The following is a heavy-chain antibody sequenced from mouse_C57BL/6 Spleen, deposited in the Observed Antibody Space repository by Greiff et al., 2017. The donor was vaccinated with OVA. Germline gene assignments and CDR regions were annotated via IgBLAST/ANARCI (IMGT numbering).Heavy chain of an antibody. V-gene: IGHV3-8*01. CDR1: GYSITSDY. CDR2: ISYSGST. J-gene: IGHJ2*01. D-gene: IGHD2-5*01. CDR3: ARSPYYSNYCFDY. Sequence: EVQLVESGPGLAKPSQTLSLTCSVTGYSITSDYWNWIRKFPGNKLEYIGYISYSGSTYYNPSPKSRSSITRDTSKNQYYLRLNAVTTEDNSTKYCARSPYYSNYCFDYWGQGTTLTVSS.